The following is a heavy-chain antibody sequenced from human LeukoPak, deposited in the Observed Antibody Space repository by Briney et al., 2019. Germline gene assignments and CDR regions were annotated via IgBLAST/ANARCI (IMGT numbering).Heavy chain of an antibody. CDR3: AKGGTDNWFDP. CDR2: IGADGSEQ. Sequence: QTGGSLRLSCAASGFRLSDYWMSWVRQAPGKGLEWVGKIGADGSEQYYVDSVKGRFTLSRDNSKNTLYLQMNSLRAEDTAVYYCAKGGTDNWFDPWGQGTLVTVSS. CDR1: GFRLSDYW. J-gene: IGHJ5*02. V-gene: IGHV3-7*01. D-gene: IGHD3/OR15-3a*01.